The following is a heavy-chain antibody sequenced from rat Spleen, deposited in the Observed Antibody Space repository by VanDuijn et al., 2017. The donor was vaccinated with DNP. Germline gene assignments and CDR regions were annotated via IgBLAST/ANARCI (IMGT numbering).Heavy chain of an antibody. CDR1: GYSITSNY. D-gene: IGHD1-7*01. J-gene: IGHJ2*01. CDR2: INYSGST. Sequence: EVQLQESGSGLVKPSQSLSLTCSVTGYSITSNYWGWIRKFPGNKLEYIGHINYSGSTNYNPSLKSRLSITRDTSKNHFFLHLNSVTTEDTATYYCARWTRYFDYWGQGVMVTVSS. CDR3: ARWTRYFDY. V-gene: IGHV3-1*01.